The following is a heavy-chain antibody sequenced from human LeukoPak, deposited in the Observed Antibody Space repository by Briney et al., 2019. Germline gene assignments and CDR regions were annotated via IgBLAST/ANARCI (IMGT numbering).Heavy chain of an antibody. CDR1: GFIFRSYT. D-gene: IGHD6-13*01. CDR2: ISSDSSFI. CDR3: ARSTGYSSSWPDY. V-gene: IGHV3-21*01. J-gene: IGHJ4*02. Sequence: GGSLRLSCAASGFIFRSYTMNWVRQAPGKGLEWVSSISSDSSFIYYADSLKGRLTLSRDNAKNSLYLQMNSLRAEDTAVYYCARSTGYSSSWPDYWGQGTLVTVSS.